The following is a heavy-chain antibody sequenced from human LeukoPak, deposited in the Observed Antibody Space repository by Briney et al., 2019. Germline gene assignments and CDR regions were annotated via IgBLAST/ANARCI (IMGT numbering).Heavy chain of an antibody. CDR3: ARLINTVTTNWFDP. J-gene: IGHJ5*02. Sequence: PSETLSLTCTVSGGSISSYYWSWIRQPPGKGLEWIGYIYYSGSTNYNPSLKSRVTISVDTSKNQFSLKLSSVTAADTAVYYCARLINTVTTNWFDPWGQGTLVTVSS. D-gene: IGHD4-17*01. CDR2: IYYSGST. CDR1: GGSISSYY. V-gene: IGHV4-59*12.